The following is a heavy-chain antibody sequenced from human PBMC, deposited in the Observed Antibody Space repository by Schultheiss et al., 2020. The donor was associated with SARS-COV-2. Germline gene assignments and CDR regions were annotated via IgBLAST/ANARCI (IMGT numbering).Heavy chain of an antibody. V-gene: IGHV3-23*03. D-gene: IGHD4-23*01. CDR3: AKDRGGNSDYYYYGMDV. CDR2: IYSGGST. CDR1: GLIPNKYA. J-gene: IGHJ6*02. Sequence: AGSLRLSCAASGLIPNKYAMSWVRQAPGKGLEWVAVIYSGGSTYYADSVKGRFTISRDNSKNTLYLQMNSLRAEDPALYYCAKDRGGNSDYYYYGMDVWGQGTTVTVSS.